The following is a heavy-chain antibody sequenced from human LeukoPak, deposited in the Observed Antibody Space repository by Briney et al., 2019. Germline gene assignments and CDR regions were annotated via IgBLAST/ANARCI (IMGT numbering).Heavy chain of an antibody. V-gene: IGHV1-69*13. Sequence: GASVKVSCKASGGTFSSYAISWVRQAPGQGLEWMGGIIPIFGTANYAQKFQGRVTITADESTSTAYMELSSLRSEDTAVYYCARGAYDYVWGSYRWYFDYWGQGTLVTVSS. D-gene: IGHD3-16*02. J-gene: IGHJ4*02. CDR2: IIPIFGTA. CDR1: GGTFSSYA. CDR3: ARGAYDYVWGSYRWYFDY.